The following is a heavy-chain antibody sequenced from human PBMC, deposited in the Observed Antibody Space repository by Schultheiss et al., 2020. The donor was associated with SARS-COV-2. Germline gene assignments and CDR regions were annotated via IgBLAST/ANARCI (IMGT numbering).Heavy chain of an antibody. CDR1: GGSFSAYY. CDR2: INHSGTT. D-gene: IGHD3-9*01. CDR3: ARGSADWAN. V-gene: IGHV4-34*01. Sequence: SETLSLTCAVSGGSFSAYYWTWIRQSPGKGLEWIGEINHSGTTNYNPSLESRVAMSVDTSRNQFSLRLSSVTVADTAIYYCARGSADWANWGQGSLVTVSS. J-gene: IGHJ4*02.